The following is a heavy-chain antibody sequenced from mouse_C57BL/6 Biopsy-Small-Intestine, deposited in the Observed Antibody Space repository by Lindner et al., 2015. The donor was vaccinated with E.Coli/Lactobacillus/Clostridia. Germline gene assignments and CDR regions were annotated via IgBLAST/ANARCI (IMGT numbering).Heavy chain of an antibody. Sequence: SVKVSCKAPSHTFTGYYIHWVRQAPGQGLEWMGWISPKSGGTNYAQKFHGRVTMTSDTSINTAHMELSRLTSDDTAVYFCASDYGDFGARYYYSMDVWGQGTMVTVSS. V-gene: IGHV1-84*02. CDR3: ASDYGDFGARYYYSMDV. CDR2: ISPKSGGT. J-gene: IGHJ1*01. CDR1: SHTFTGYY. D-gene: IGHD2-13*01.